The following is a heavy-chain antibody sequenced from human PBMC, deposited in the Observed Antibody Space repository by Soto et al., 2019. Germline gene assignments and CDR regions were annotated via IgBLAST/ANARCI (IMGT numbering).Heavy chain of an antibody. V-gene: IGHV1-3*01. CDR2: INAGNGNT. CDR3: ARLYCSGGSCYEGSYYHGMDV. Sequence: ASVKVSCQASGYTCTSYAMHWVRQAPGQRLEWMGWINAGNGNTKYSQKFQGRVTITRDTSASTAYMELSSLRSEDTAVYYCARLYCSGGSCYEGSYYHGMDVWGQGTTVTVSS. J-gene: IGHJ6*02. CDR1: GYTCTSYA. D-gene: IGHD2-15*01.